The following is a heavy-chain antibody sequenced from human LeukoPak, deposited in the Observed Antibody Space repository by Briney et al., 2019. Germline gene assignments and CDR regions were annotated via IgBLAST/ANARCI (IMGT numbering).Heavy chain of an antibody. D-gene: IGHD1-26*01. CDR1: GFTFSSSW. J-gene: IGHJ4*02. CDR2: ISGSGGST. Sequence: GGSLRLSCAASGFTFSSSWMTWVRQAPGKGLEWVSAISGSGGSTYYADSVKGRFTISRDNSKNTLYLQMNSLRAEDTAVYYCAKESEWEPRSHFDYWGQGTLVTVSS. V-gene: IGHV3-23*01. CDR3: AKESEWEPRSHFDY.